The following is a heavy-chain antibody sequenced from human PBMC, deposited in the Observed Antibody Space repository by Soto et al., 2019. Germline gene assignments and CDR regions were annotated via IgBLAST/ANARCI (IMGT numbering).Heavy chain of an antibody. D-gene: IGHD3-22*01. CDR3: ARGSPVGTMIDGYHCYFDY. Sequence: ASVKVSRKASGYTFISYGISCVRQAPGQGLEWMGWISAYNGNTNYAQKLQGRVTMTTDTSTRTAYMELRSLKSDDTAVYYCARGSPVGTMIDGYHCYFDYWGQGTPVTVSS. V-gene: IGHV1-18*01. CDR1: GYTFISYG. CDR2: ISAYNGNT. J-gene: IGHJ4*02.